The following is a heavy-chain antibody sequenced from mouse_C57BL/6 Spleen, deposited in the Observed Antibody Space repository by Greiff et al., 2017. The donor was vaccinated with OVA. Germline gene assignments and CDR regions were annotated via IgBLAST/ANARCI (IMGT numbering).Heavy chain of an antibody. D-gene: IGHD2-3*01. J-gene: IGHJ2*01. CDR2: ISYDGSN. CDR3: AREWLLLYDY. V-gene: IGHV3-6*01. CDR1: GYSITSGYY. Sequence: DVQLQESGPGLVKPSQSLSLTCSVTGYSITSGYYWNWIRQFPGNKLEWMGYISYDGSNNYNPSLKNRISITRDTSKNQFFLKLNSVTTEDTATYYCAREWLLLYDYWGQGTTLTVSS.